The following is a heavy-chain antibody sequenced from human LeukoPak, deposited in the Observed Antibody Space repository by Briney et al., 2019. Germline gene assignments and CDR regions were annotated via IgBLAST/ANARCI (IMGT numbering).Heavy chain of an antibody. D-gene: IGHD6-6*01. V-gene: IGHV3-30*02. CDR1: GFTFSSYG. CDR3: ARTPSSSLYYFDY. Sequence: GGSLRLSCAASGFTFSSYGMHWVRQAPGKGLEWVAFIRYDGSNKYYADSVKGRFTISRDNSKNTLYLQMNSLRAEDTAVYYCARTPSSSLYYFDYWGQGTLVTVSS. J-gene: IGHJ4*02. CDR2: IRYDGSNK.